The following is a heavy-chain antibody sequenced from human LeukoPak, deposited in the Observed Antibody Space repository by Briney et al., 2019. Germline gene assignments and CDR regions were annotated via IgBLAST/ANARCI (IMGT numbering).Heavy chain of an antibody. D-gene: IGHD4-23*01. CDR1: GGSVSSGSYY. V-gene: IGHV4-61*01. Sequence: SETLSLTCTVSGGSVSSGSYYWSWIRQPPGKGLEWIGYIYYSGSTNYSPSLKSRVTISVDTSKNQFSLKLSSVTAADTAVYYCARDGYGGPFDYWGQGTLVTVSS. CDR2: IYYSGST. J-gene: IGHJ4*02. CDR3: ARDGYGGPFDY.